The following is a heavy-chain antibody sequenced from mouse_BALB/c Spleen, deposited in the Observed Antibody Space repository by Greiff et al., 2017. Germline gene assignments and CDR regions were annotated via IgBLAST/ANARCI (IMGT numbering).Heavy chain of an antibody. D-gene: IGHD2-14*01. CDR3: ARDRYDDYFDY. CDR1: GFTFTDYY. CDR2: IRNKANGYTT. Sequence: EVNLVESGGGLVQPGGSLRLSCATSGFTFTDYYMSWVRQPPGKALEWLGFIRNKANGYTTEYSASVKGRFTISRDNSQSILYLQMNTLRAEDSATYYCARDRYDDYFDYWGQGTTLTVSS. J-gene: IGHJ2*01. V-gene: IGHV7-3*02.